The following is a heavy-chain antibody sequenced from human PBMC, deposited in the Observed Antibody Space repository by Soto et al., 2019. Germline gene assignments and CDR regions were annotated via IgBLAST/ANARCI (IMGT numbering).Heavy chain of an antibody. J-gene: IGHJ6*02. D-gene: IGHD2-21*02. CDR3: ARADRTLVTSYGLDV. Sequence: WTWIRQPPREGLEWIGEINHSGTINFNPSLRSRLTISLDSSKKHFSLKLTSLTAADAAVYYCARADRTLVTSYGLDVWGQGTTVTVSS. CDR2: INHSGTI. V-gene: IGHV4-34*01.